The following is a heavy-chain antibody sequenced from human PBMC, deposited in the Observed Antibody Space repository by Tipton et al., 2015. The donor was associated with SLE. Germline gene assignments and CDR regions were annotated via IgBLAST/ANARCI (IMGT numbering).Heavy chain of an antibody. J-gene: IGHJ1*01. CDR2: ISTSSSYT. D-gene: IGHD5-18*01. CDR3: ARAPLRGYTYGPGY. Sequence: SLRLSCAASGFTLSDFYMSWIRQAPGEGLEWVSYISTSSSYTNYADSVKGRFTISRENAKNSVYLQMNSLRAEDTAVYYCARAPLRGYTYGPGYWGQGTLVTVSS. V-gene: IGHV3-11*05. CDR1: GFTLSDFY.